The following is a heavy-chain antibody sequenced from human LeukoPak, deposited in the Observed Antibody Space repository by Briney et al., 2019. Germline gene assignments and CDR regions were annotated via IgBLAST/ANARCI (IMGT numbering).Heavy chain of an antibody. Sequence: GGSLRLSCAASGFTFSDYYMSWIRQAPGKGLEWVSYISSSGSTIYYADSVKGRFTISGDNAKNSLYLQMNSLRAEDTAVYYCAREERDYDILTGYRDYFDYWGQGTLVTVSS. D-gene: IGHD3-9*01. V-gene: IGHV3-11*01. J-gene: IGHJ4*02. CDR2: ISSSGSTI. CDR3: AREERDYDILTGYRDYFDY. CDR1: GFTFSDYY.